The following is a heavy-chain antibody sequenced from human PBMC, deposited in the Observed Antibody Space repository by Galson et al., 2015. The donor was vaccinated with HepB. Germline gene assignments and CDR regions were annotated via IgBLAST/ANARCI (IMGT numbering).Heavy chain of an antibody. D-gene: IGHD5/OR15-5a*01. V-gene: IGHV1-69*10. J-gene: IGHJ6*04. CDR2: IIPSLRIA. Sequence: SVKVSCKASGGTFSRYAFSWVRQAAGQRLEWMGGIIPSLRIANYAQKFQGRVTITADISTSTVDMELSSLRSDDTAVYYCAREYTTSIVSDAWGKGTTVIVSS. CDR3: AREYTTSIVSDA. CDR1: GGTFSRYA.